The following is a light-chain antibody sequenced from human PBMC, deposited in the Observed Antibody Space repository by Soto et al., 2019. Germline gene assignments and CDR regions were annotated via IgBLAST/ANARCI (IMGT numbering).Light chain of an antibody. Sequence: QSALTQPPSASGSPGQSVTISCTGTGSDVGDYNYVSWYQQHPGKAPKLMIYEVSKRPSGVPDRFSGSKSCNTASLTVSGLQAEDEANYYCSSYTGSSYVFGTGTKVTVL. CDR3: SSYTGSSYV. J-gene: IGLJ1*01. CDR1: GSDVGDYNY. CDR2: EVS. V-gene: IGLV2-8*01.